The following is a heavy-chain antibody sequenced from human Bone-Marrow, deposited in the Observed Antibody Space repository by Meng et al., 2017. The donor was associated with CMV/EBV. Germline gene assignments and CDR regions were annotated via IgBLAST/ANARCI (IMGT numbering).Heavy chain of an antibody. J-gene: IGHJ4*02. CDR1: GFTFSSYA. CDR3: ARDPSKVRFLEWLLSSIDY. D-gene: IGHD3-3*01. CDR2: ISYDGSNK. Sequence: GGSLRLSCAASGFTFSSYAMHWVRQAPGKGLEWVAVISYDGSNKYYADSVKGRFTISRDNFKNTLYLQMNSLRAEDTAVYYCARDPSKVRFLEWLLSSIDYWGQGTLVTVSS. V-gene: IGHV3-30*04.